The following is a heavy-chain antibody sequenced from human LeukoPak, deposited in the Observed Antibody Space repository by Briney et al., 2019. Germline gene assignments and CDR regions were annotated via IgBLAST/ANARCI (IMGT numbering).Heavy chain of an antibody. CDR3: ARDVYCGGDCSYFDS. J-gene: IGHJ4*02. CDR1: GGXLSSYY. D-gene: IGHD2-21*02. Sequence: SETLSLTCTVSGGXLSSYYCSWTRQPPGKGLEWIGYIYSSGSTNYNPSLKSRVTLSLDTSRNQFSLKLTSVTAADTAVYYCARDVYCGGDCSYFDSWGQGTLVTVSS. V-gene: IGHV4-59*01. CDR2: IYSSGST.